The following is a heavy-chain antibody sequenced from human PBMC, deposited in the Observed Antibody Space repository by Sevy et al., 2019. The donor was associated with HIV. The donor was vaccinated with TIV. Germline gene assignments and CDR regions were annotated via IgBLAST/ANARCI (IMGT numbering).Heavy chain of an antibody. J-gene: IGHJ4*02. D-gene: IGHD6-13*01. CDR3: ARESIGAVGDFDY. V-gene: IGHV4-59*12. CDR1: GGSISNYF. Sequence: SETLSPTCTVSGGSISNYFWSWIRQPPGKGLEWIGYIYYSGSTNYNPSLKSRVTISVDTSKNQFSLKLSSVTAADTAVYYCARESIGAVGDFDYWGQRTLVTVSS. CDR2: IYYSGST.